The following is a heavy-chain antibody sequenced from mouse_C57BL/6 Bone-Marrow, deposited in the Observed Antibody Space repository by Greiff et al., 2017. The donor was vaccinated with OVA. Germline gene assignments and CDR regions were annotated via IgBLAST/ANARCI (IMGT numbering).Heavy chain of an antibody. CDR1: GYTFTDYY. D-gene: IGHD1-1*01. J-gene: IGHJ2*01. Sequence: EVQLQQSGPELVKPGASVKISCKASGYTFTDYYMNWVKQSHGKSLEWIGDINPNNGGTSYNQKFKGKATLTVDKSSSTAYMELRSLTSEDSAVYYCARGTTVVVPHFDYWGQGTTLTVSS. CDR2: INPNNGGT. V-gene: IGHV1-26*01. CDR3: ARGTTVVVPHFDY.